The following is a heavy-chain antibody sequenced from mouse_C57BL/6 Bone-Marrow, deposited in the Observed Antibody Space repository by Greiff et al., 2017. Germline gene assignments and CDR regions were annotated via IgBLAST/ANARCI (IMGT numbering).Heavy chain of an antibody. Sequence: QVQLQQSGPGLVAPSQSLSITCTVSGFSLTSYAISWVRQPPGKGLEWLGVIWTGGGTNYNSALKSSLSISKDNSKSQVFLKMNSLQTDDTARYYCARRGITTVGEGYYAMDYWGQGTSVTVSS. J-gene: IGHJ4*01. V-gene: IGHV2-9-1*01. CDR2: IWTGGGT. CDR1: GFSLTSYA. CDR3: ARRGITTVGEGYYAMDY. D-gene: IGHD1-1*01.